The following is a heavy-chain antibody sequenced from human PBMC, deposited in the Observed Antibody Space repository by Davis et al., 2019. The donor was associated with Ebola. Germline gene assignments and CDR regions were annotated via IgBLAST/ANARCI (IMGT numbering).Heavy chain of an antibody. CDR2: IIPIFGTA. V-gene: IGHV1-69*13. CDR3: ARGNVYGMDV. Sequence: AASVKVSCKASGGTFSSYAISWVRQAPGQGLEWMGGIIPIFGTANYAQKFQGRVTITADESTSTAYMELSSLRSEDTAVYYCARGNVYGMDVWGQGTTVTVSS. D-gene: IGHD1-1*01. CDR1: GGTFSSYA. J-gene: IGHJ6*02.